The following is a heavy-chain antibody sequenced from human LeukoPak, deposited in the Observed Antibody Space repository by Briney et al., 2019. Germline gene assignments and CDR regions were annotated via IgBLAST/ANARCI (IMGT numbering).Heavy chain of an antibody. CDR1: GFTFNSHA. CDR2: IKQDGSEK. V-gene: IGHV3-7*01. D-gene: IGHD3-22*01. CDR3: ARDVTKVIVVVYDAFDI. J-gene: IGHJ3*02. Sequence: QPGGSLRLSCAASGFTFNSHAMSWVRQAPGKGLEWVANIKQDGSEKYYVDSVKGRFTISRDNAKNSLYLQMNSLRAEDTAVYYCARDVTKVIVVVYDAFDIWGQGTMVTVSS.